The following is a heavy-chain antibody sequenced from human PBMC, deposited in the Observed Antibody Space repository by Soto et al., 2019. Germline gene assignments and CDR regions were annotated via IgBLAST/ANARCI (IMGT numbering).Heavy chain of an antibody. Sequence: SQTLSLTCAISGDSVSSNSAAWNWIRPSPSRGLEWLGRTYYRSKWYNDYAVSVKSRITINPDTSKNQFSLQLNSVTPEDTAVYYCARASPSSSWLFDYWGQGTLVTVSS. CDR3: ARASPSSSWLFDY. V-gene: IGHV6-1*01. CDR2: TYYRSKWYN. D-gene: IGHD6-13*01. CDR1: GDSVSSNSAA. J-gene: IGHJ4*02.